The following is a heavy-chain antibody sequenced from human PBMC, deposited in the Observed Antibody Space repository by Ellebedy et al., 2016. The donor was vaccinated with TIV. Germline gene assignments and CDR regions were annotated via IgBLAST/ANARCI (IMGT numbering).Heavy chain of an antibody. CDR2: ISSSSSYI. Sequence: GGSLRLSCAASGFTVSTNYMTWVRQAPGKGLEWVSSISSSSSYIYYADSVKGRFTISRDNAKNSLYLQMNSLRAEDTAVYYCARDLMTTELYWGQGTLVTVSS. D-gene: IGHD4-17*01. V-gene: IGHV3-21*01. CDR1: GFTVSTNY. J-gene: IGHJ4*02. CDR3: ARDLMTTELY.